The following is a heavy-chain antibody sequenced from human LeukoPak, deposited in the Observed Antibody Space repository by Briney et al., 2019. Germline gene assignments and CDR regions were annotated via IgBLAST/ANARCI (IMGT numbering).Heavy chain of an antibody. Sequence: ASVKVSCKASGYTFTGYYMHWVRQAPGQGLEWMGWINPNSGGTNYAQKFQGRVTMTRDTSISTAYMELSRLRSDDTAVYYCARSRIVGAQDYGMDVWGQGTTVTVFS. CDR1: GYTFTGYY. V-gene: IGHV1-2*02. J-gene: IGHJ6*02. CDR3: ARSRIVGAQDYGMDV. D-gene: IGHD1-26*01. CDR2: INPNSGGT.